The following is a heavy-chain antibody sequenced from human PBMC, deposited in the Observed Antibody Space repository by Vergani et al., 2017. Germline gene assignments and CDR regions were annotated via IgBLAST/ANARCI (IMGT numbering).Heavy chain of an antibody. J-gene: IGHJ1*01. V-gene: IGHV3-30*03. Sequence: QVSLVESGGGVVQPGRSLTLTCSASGFGFKNFAMHWVRQAPGTGLEWVSTISKDGTHDYYEHSVRGRFAVSRDNFKNTMYLQMDRLTTDDTAVYFCARYGTDIFVSSTHYSHWLYYWGQGILVTVSS. CDR1: GFGFKNFA. CDR3: ARYGTDIFVSSTHYSHWLYY. CDR2: ISKDGTHD. D-gene: IGHD2-2*01.